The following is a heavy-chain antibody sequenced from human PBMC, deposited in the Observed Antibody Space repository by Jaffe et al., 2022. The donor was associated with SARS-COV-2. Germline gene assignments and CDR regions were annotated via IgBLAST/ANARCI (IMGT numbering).Heavy chain of an antibody. CDR3: ARDSIVGATTGYYYGMDV. J-gene: IGHJ6*02. CDR1: GGSISSGSYY. D-gene: IGHD1-26*01. CDR2: IYTSGST. Sequence: QVQLQESGPGLVKPSQTLSLTCTVSGGSISSGSYYWSWIRQPAGKGLEWIGRIYTSGSTNYNPSLKSRVTISVDTSKNQFSLKLSSVTAADTAVYYCARDSIVGATTGYYYGMDVWGQGTTVTVSS. V-gene: IGHV4-61*02.